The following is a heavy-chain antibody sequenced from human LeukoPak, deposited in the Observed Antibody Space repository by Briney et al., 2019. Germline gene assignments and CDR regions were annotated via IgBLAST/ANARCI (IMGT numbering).Heavy chain of an antibody. CDR3: ARDSGLVSALGFDY. Sequence: SVKLPCKASGGTFSSYAISWVRQAPGQGLEWMGRIIPVFGTANYAQKFQGRVTITTDESTSTAYMELSSLRSVDTAVSYCARDSGLVSALGFDYWGQGTLVTVYS. CDR2: IIPVFGTA. V-gene: IGHV1-69*05. D-gene: IGHD6-6*01. CDR1: GGTFSSYA. J-gene: IGHJ4*02.